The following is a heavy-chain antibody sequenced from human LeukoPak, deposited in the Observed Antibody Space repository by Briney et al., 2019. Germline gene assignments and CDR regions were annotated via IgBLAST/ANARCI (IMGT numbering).Heavy chain of an antibody. V-gene: IGHV4-34*01. Sequence: SETLSLTCAVYGGSFSGYYWSWIRQPPGKGLEWIGSIYYSGSTYYNPSLKSRVTISVDTSKNQFSLKLSSVTAADTAVYYCARDLYSGTMGAFDIWGQGTMVTVSS. D-gene: IGHD6-13*01. CDR3: ARDLYSGTMGAFDI. CDR1: GGSFSGYY. J-gene: IGHJ3*02. CDR2: IYYSGST.